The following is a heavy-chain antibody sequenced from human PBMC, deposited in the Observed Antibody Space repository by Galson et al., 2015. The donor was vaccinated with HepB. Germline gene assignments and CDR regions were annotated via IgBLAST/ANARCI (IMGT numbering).Heavy chain of an antibody. J-gene: IGHJ4*02. D-gene: IGHD3-9*01. V-gene: IGHV1-69*13. CDR3: ASNPSTYYDILTAYTY. CDR1: GGTFNSYA. CDR2: IIPIFDTP. Sequence: SVKVSCKASGGTFNSYAISWVRQAPGQGLEWMGGIIPIFDTPNYAQNFQGRVTITADESTSTAYMEVSSLRSEDTAVYYCASNPSTYYDILTAYTYWGQGTLVTVSS.